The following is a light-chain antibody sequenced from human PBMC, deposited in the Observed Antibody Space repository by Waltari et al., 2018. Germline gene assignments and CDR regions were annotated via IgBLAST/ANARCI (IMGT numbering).Light chain of an antibody. V-gene: IGKV3-11*01. CDR3: QHRSSWPLT. J-gene: IGKJ4*01. CDR2: DAS. Sequence: EIVLTQSPATLSLSPGDRATLSCRASQSVNNKLAWYQQKPGQAPRLLIYDASTRATGLPARFSGSGSGTDLTLSISSLEPEDFAVYYCQHRSSWPLTFGGGTKLEIK. CDR1: QSVNNK.